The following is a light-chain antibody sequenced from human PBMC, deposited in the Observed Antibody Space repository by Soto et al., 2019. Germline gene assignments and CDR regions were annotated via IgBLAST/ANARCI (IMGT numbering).Light chain of an antibody. CDR1: SSNIGAGYD. J-gene: IGLJ1*01. CDR3: QSYDSRRSGDV. CDR2: GNS. Sequence: QSVLPQPPSVSGAPGQRVTISCTGSSSNIGAGYDVHWYQQLPGTAPKLLIYGNSNRPSGVPDRFSGSKSGTSASLAITGLQAEDEADYYCQSYDSRRSGDVCGTGTKVTVL. V-gene: IGLV1-40*01.